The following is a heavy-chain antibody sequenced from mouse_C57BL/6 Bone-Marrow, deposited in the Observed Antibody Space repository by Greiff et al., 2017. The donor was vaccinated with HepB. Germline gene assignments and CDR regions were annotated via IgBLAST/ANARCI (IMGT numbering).Heavy chain of an antibody. V-gene: IGHV5-6*01. CDR2: ISSGGSYT. CDR3: ARGREGY. CDR1: GFTFSSYG. Sequence: EVQLVESGGDLVKPGGSLKLSCAASGFTFSSYGMSWVRQTPDKRLEWVATISSGGSYTYYPDSVKGRFTISRDNAKNTLYLQMSSLKSEDTAMYYCARGREGYWGQGTTLTVSS. J-gene: IGHJ2*01.